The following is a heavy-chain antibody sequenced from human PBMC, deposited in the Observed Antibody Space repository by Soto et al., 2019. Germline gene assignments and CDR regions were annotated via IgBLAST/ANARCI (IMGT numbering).Heavy chain of an antibody. CDR3: ARGPLE. CDR1: GYTFTGYY. V-gene: IGHV1-2*02. CDR2: IDPDSGDT. J-gene: IGHJ4*02. Sequence: ASVKVSCKASGYTFTGYYLHWVRQAPGQGPEWVGKIDPDSGDTDQSQKFQGRVTLTRDTAIDTAYMELTRLTLDDTAIYYCARGPLEWGQGALVTVSS.